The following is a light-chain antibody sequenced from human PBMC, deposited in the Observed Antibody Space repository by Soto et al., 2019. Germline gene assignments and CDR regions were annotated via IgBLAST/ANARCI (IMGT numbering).Light chain of an antibody. CDR2: YVS. Sequence: QSALTQPASVSGSPGQSITISCTGTSSDVGGYNYVSWYQQHPGKAPKLMIYYVSNRPSGVSNRFSGSKSGNTASLTISGLQAEDEADYYCSSYTSSSTPYVFGTGTKLTVL. J-gene: IGLJ1*01. V-gene: IGLV2-14*01. CDR1: SSDVGGYNY. CDR3: SSYTSSSTPYV.